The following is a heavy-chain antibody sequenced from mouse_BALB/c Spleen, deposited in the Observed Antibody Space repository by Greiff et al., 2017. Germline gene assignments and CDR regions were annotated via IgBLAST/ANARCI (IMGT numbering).Heavy chain of an antibody. J-gene: IGHJ4*01. D-gene: IGHD1-1*01. CDR2: IDPANGNT. Sequence: EVQLQQSGAELVKPGASVKLSCTASGFNIKDTYMHWVKQRPEQGLEWIGRIDPANGNTKYDPKFKGKATLTVDKSSSTAYMELRSLTSEDSAVYYCAYYYGSSYAMDDWGQGTSVTVSS. CDR3: AYYYGSSYAMDD. V-gene: IGHV14-3*02. CDR1: GFNIKDTY.